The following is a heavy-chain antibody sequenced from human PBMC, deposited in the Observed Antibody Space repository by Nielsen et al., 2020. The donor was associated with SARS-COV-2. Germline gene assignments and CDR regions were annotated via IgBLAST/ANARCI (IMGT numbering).Heavy chain of an antibody. Sequence: GESLKISCAASGFTFSSYAMHWVRQAPGKGLEYVSAISSNGGSTYYANSVKGRFTISRDNSKNTLYLQMGSLRSDDTAVYYCARAPYSSSWLTGDYWGQGTLVTVSS. CDR3: ARAPYSSSWLTGDY. CDR1: GFTFSSYA. V-gene: IGHV3-64*01. J-gene: IGHJ4*02. D-gene: IGHD6-13*01. CDR2: ISSNGGST.